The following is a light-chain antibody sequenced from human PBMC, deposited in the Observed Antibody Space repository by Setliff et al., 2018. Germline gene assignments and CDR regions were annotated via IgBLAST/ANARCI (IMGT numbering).Light chain of an antibody. Sequence: AIQLTQSPSSLSASVGDRVTITCRASHDINSAVAWYQQKPGKPPQVLMYGGSTLQSGVPARFSGSGSGTDFTLTINSVQPEDFATYYCQQFKSSPLTFGGGTKVDIK. V-gene: IGKV1-13*02. CDR2: GGS. J-gene: IGKJ4*01. CDR1: HDINSA. CDR3: QQFKSSPLT.